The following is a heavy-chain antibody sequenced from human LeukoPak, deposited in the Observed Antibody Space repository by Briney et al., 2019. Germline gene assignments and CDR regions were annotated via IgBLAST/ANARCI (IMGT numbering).Heavy chain of an antibody. V-gene: IGHV4-59*01. CDR2: IYDSGST. CDR3: ARAMIVNYPSRGYMDV. Sequence: SETLSLTCTVSGGSISSYYWSWIRQPPGKGLEWIGYIYDSGSTNYNPSLKGRVTISVDTSKNQFSLNLSSVTAADTAVYYCARAMIVNYPSRGYMDVWGKGATVTVSS. CDR1: GGSISSYY. D-gene: IGHD3-22*01. J-gene: IGHJ6*03.